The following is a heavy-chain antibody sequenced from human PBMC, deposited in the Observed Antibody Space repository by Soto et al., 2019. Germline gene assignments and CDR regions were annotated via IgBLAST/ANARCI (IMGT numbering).Heavy chain of an antibody. CDR1: GYNFIDYG. V-gene: IGHV1-18*01. D-gene: IGHD3-16*02. CDR3: ARDDYIWGSYRYRSGY. Sequence: ASVKVSCTTSGYNFIDYGINWVRQAPGHGLEWMGWISPYSGNTSYAQKFQGRVTMTTDTSATTAYMELGSLRSDDTAVYYCARDDYIWGSYRYRSGYWGQGTLVTVSS. CDR2: ISPYSGNT. J-gene: IGHJ4*02.